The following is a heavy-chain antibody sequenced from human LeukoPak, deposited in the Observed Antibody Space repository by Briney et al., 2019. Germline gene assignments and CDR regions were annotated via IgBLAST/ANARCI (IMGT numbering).Heavy chain of an antibody. CDR3: ANSGGFNIDP. V-gene: IGHV3-23*01. D-gene: IGHD3-10*01. Sequence: PGGALRLSCAESGFTFGIYSVHSVRDTLGKGVWRGSDPSGRDGSTYYADSVRRRFSISRDNSKNTLYLQMNRLRAEATALYYSANSGGFNIDPWGQGTMVTVSS. CDR1: GFTFGIYS. J-gene: IGHJ5*02. CDR2: PSGRDGST.